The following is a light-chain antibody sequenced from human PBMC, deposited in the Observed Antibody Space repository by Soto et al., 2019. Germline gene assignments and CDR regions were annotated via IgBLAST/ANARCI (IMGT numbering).Light chain of an antibody. V-gene: IGLV2-8*01. CDR3: SSYADSNNLI. CDR1: STTVGGYNY. J-gene: IGLJ2*01. Sequence: ALTQPPSAAGAPGQAVTLSCPGTSTTVGGYNYVSWYQQHPGKAPKLMIYEVSKRPSGVPDRFSGSKSGNTASLTVSGLQAEDEANYYCSSYADSNNLIFCGGTKVTVL. CDR2: EVS.